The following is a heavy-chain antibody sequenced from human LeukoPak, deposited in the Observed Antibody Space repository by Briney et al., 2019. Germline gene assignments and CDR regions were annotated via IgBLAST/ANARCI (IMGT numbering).Heavy chain of an antibody. CDR1: GGSISSYY. CDR2: IYYSGST. V-gene: IGHV4-59*01. D-gene: IGHD2-15*01. CDR3: AKGPLAALGGY. Sequence: SETLSLTCTVSGGSISSYYWSWIRQPPGKGLEWIGYIYYSGSTNYNPSLKSRVTISVDTSKNQFSLKLSSVTAADTAVYYCAKGPLAALGGYWGQGTLVTISS. J-gene: IGHJ4*02.